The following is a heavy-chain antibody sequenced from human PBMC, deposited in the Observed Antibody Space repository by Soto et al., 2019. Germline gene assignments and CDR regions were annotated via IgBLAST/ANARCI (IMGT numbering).Heavy chain of an antibody. CDR1: GGTFRSYT. CDR2: IIPILGIA. Sequence: QVQLVQSGAEVKKPGSSVKVSCKASGGTFRSYTISWVRQAPGQGLEWMGRIIPILGIANYAQKFQGRVTITADKSTSTAYMELSSLRSEDTAVYYCARDLDEPTYYYGSDWGQGTLVTVSS. V-gene: IGHV1-69*08. D-gene: IGHD3-10*01. J-gene: IGHJ4*02. CDR3: ARDLDEPTYYYGSD.